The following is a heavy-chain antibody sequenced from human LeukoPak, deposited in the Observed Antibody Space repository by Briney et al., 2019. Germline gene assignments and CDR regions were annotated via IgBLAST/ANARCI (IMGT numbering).Heavy chain of an antibody. Sequence: SETLSLTCTVSGVSISSYYWSWIRQPPGKGLAWIGYIFYSGNTIYNPSLRSRVTISADTSKNHFSLRLRSVTAADTAVYYCARLAAISGSDYPDDWGQGTLVTVSS. D-gene: IGHD1-26*01. CDR1: GVSISSYY. CDR2: IFYSGNT. CDR3: ARLAAISGSDYPDD. V-gene: IGHV4-59*08. J-gene: IGHJ4*02.